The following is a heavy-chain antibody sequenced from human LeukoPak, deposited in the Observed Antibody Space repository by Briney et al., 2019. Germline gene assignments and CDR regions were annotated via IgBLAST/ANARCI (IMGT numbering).Heavy chain of an antibody. Sequence: SVKVSCKASGGTFSSYAISWVRQAPGRGLEWMGGIIPIFGTANYAQKFQGRVTVTTDESTSTAYMELSSLRSEDTAVYYCARASCSSTSCYTGYYYYYYMDVWGKGTTVTVSS. J-gene: IGHJ6*03. CDR3: ARASCSSTSCYTGYYYYYYMDV. V-gene: IGHV1-69*05. CDR2: IIPIFGTA. CDR1: GGTFSSYA. D-gene: IGHD2-2*02.